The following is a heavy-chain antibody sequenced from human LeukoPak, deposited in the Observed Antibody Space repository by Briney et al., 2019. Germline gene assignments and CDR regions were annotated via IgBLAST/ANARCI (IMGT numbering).Heavy chain of an antibody. CDR3: ARGWIARYSSSWTFDY. Sequence: GASVKVSCKASGYTFTGYYMHWVRQAPGQGLEWMGWINPSSGGTNYAQKFQGRVTMTRDTSISTAYMELSRLRSDDTAVYYCARGWIARYSSSWTFDYWGQGTLVTVSS. J-gene: IGHJ4*02. CDR1: GYTFTGYY. D-gene: IGHD6-13*01. CDR2: INPSSGGT. V-gene: IGHV1-2*02.